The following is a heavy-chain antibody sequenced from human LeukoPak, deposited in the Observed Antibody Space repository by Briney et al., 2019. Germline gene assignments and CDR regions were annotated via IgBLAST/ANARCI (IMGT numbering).Heavy chain of an antibody. D-gene: IGHD1-1*01. J-gene: IGHJ4*02. Sequence: PSETLSLTCTVSGGSISSYYWSWIRQPPGKGLEWIGYIYYSGSTNYNPSLKSRVTISVDTSKNQFPLKLSSVTAADTAVYYCARRQTGTSYFDYWGQGTLVTVSS. CDR3: ARRQTGTSYFDY. CDR2: IYYSGST. CDR1: GGSISSYY. V-gene: IGHV4-59*08.